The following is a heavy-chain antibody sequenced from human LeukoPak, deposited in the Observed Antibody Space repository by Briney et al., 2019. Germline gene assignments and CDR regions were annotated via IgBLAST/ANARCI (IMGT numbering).Heavy chain of an antibody. V-gene: IGHV3-21*01. J-gene: IGHJ4*02. CDR2: ISSSSSYI. Sequence: PGGSLRLSCAASGFTFSSYSMNWVRQAPGKGLEWVSSISSSSSYIYYADSVKGRFTISRDNAKNSLYLQMNSLRAEDTAVYYCARAANYDLWSGYPFHWGQGTLVTVSS. CDR3: ARAANYDLWSGYPFH. CDR1: GFTFSSYS. D-gene: IGHD3-3*01.